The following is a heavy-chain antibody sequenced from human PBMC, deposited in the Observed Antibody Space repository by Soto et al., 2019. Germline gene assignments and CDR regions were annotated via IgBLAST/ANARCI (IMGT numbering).Heavy chain of an antibody. D-gene: IGHD5-18*01. Sequence: QVQLVESGGGVVQPGRSLRLSCAASGFTFSSYGMHWVRQAPGKGLEWVAVISYDGSNKYYADSVKGRFTISRDNSQNPPYLQMNSLRAEDTAVYYCAKDRGYSYGYGDYWGQGTLVTVSS. V-gene: IGHV3-30*18. J-gene: IGHJ4*02. CDR2: ISYDGSNK. CDR3: AKDRGYSYGYGDY. CDR1: GFTFSSYG.